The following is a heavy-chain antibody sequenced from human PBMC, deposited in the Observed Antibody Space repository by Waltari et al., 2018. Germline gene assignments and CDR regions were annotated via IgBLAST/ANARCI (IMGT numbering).Heavy chain of an antibody. V-gene: IGHV3-48*03. D-gene: IGHD6-13*01. CDR2: ISSSGRTI. CDR3: ARDQGYSSSWYRSNYYYGMDV. CDR1: GFTFSSYE. J-gene: IGHJ6*02. Sequence: EVQLVESGGGLVQPGGSLRLSCAASGFTFSSYEMNWVRQAPGKGLEWVSYISSSGRTIYYAESVKGRFTIARDKAKNSLYLQRNSLRAEDTGVYYCARDQGYSSSWYRSNYYYGMDVWGQGTTVTVSS.